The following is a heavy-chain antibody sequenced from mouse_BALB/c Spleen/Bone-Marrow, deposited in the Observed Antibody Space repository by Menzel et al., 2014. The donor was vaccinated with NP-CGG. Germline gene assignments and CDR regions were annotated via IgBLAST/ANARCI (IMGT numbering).Heavy chain of an antibody. CDR2: IWSGGST. V-gene: IGHV2-2*02. CDR1: GFSLTSYG. Sequence: QVHVKQSGPGLVQPSQSLSVTCTVSGFSLTSYGVHWVRQSPGKGLEWLGVIWSGGSTDYNAAFISRLSISKDNSKSQVFFKMNSLQANDAAIYYCASTTALYYYAMDYWGRGTSVTVSS. CDR3: ASTTALYYYAMDY. J-gene: IGHJ4*01. D-gene: IGHD1-2*01.